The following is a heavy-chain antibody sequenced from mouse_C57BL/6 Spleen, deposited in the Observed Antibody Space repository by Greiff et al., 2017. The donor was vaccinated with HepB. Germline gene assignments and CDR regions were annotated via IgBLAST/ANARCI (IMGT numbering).Heavy chain of an antibody. CDR2: ISSGGCYI. CDR3: TRELPLAMDY. Sequence: DVMLVESGEGLVKPGGSLKLSCAASGFTFSSYAMSWVRQTPEKRLEWVAYISSGGCYIYYADTVKGRFTISRDNARNTLYLQLSSLKSEDTAMYYCTRELPLAMDYWGQGTSVTVSS. V-gene: IGHV5-9-1*02. J-gene: IGHJ4*01. CDR1: GFTFSSYA.